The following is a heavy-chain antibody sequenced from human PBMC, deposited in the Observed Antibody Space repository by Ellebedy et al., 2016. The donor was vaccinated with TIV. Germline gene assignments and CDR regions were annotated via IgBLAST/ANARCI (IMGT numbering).Heavy chain of an antibody. V-gene: IGHV4-39*01. CDR3: ARQAPGYSSGWYSEFGY. CDR1: GGSISSSSYY. J-gene: IGHJ4*02. CDR2: IYYSGST. Sequence: SETLSLXXTVSGGSISSSSYYWGWIRQPPGKGLEWIGSIYYSGSTYYNPSLKGRVTISVDTSKNQFSLKLSSVTAADTAVYYCARQAPGYSSGWYSEFGYWGQGTLVTVSS. D-gene: IGHD6-19*01.